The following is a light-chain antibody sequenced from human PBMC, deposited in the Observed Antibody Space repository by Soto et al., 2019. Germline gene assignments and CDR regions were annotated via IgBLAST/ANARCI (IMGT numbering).Light chain of an antibody. CDR3: HQYGTSPRT. V-gene: IGKV3-20*01. CDR1: QSLRSGD. CDR2: GAS. Sequence: EIVMTQSPATLSVVPWERATLSCRASQSLRSGDLACYQQIPGQAPGLLIYGASSRATGIPDGFSGSGSGTDFNLTVSRLAPEDFAVYYCHQYGTSPRTFGQGTKVDI. J-gene: IGKJ1*01.